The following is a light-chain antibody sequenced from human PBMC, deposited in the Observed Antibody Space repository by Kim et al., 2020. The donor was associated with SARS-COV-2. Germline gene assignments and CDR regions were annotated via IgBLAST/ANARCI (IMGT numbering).Light chain of an antibody. Sequence: SYELTQPPSVSVAPGKTARITCGGNNIGSKSVHWYQQKPGRAPVLVIYYDSDRPSGIPERFSGSNSGNTATLTISRVEAGDEADYYCQVWDTSSDHPYVF. V-gene: IGLV3-21*04. J-gene: IGLJ1*01. CDR3: QVWDTSSDHPYV. CDR1: NIGSKS. CDR2: YDS.